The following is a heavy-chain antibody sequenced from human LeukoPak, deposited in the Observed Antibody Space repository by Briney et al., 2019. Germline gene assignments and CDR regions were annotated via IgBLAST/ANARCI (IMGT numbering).Heavy chain of an antibody. D-gene: IGHD3-10*01. CDR2: INPNSGGT. V-gene: IGHV1-2*02. Sequence: GASVKVSCKASGYTFTGYYMHRVRQAPGLGLEWMGGINPNSGGTNYAQKFQGRVTMTRDKSISTAYMELSRLRSVDTAVYYCAREDSSGSYFNWFDPWGQGTLVTVSS. J-gene: IGHJ5*02. CDR3: AREDSSGSYFNWFDP. CDR1: GYTFTGYY.